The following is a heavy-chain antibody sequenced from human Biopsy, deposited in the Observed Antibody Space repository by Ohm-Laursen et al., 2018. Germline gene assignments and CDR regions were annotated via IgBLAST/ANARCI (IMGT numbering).Heavy chain of an antibody. J-gene: IGHJ2*01. V-gene: IGHV1-69*06. CDR2: SIPLFNTA. D-gene: IGHD3-22*01. CDR1: GGTFTNHA. CDR3: ARFPLGAYDDSGSYRAVEHWYFDL. Sequence: GSSVKVSCKASGGTFTNHAVGWVRQAPGQGLEWVGSSIPLFNTANYADKFQGRVTLTADKSTTTAYMELSSLRSEVTAIYYCARFPLGAYDDSGSYRAVEHWYFDLWGRGTLVTVSS.